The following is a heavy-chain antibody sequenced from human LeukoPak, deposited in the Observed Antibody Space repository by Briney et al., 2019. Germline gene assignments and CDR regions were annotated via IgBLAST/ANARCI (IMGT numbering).Heavy chain of an antibody. CDR2: VDPSDSYP. Sequence: GVSRKFSCKGSGYGFTSYLISWVRQMPGKGLEWMGRVDPSDSYPDYSPSFQGHVTISADKSTSTDYLQWSSLKASDTAMYYCAREDSSSWWPMDVWGQGTTVTVSS. J-gene: IGHJ6*02. V-gene: IGHV5-10-1*01. CDR1: GYGFTSYL. CDR3: AREDSSSWWPMDV. D-gene: IGHD6-13*01.